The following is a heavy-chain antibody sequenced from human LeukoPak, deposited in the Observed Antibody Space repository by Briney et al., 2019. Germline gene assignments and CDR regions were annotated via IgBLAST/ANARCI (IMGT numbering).Heavy chain of an antibody. V-gene: IGHV3-21*01. CDR1: GFTFSSYS. CDR2: ISSSSSYI. D-gene: IGHD6-6*01. CDR3: ARNGGQLGLGGFDY. J-gene: IGHJ4*02. Sequence: EGSLRLSCAASGFTFSSYSMNWVRQAPGKGLEWVSSISSSSSYIYYADSVKGRFTISRDNAKNSLYLQMNSLRAEDTAVYYCARNGGQLGLGGFDYWGQGTLVTVSS.